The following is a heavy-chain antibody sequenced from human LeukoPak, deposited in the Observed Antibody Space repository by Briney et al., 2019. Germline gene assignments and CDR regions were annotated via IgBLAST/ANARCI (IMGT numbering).Heavy chain of an antibody. V-gene: IGHV4-59*01. CDR1: GGSISSYY. D-gene: IGHD5-24*01. J-gene: IGHJ4*02. Sequence: SETLSLTCTVSGGSISSYYWSWFRQPPGKGLEWIGYIYYSGSTTYSPPLKSRVTISVDSSKNQYSLKLSSVTAADTAVYYCAREGRDGYMFDYWGQGTLVTVSS. CDR2: IYYSGST. CDR3: AREGRDGYMFDY.